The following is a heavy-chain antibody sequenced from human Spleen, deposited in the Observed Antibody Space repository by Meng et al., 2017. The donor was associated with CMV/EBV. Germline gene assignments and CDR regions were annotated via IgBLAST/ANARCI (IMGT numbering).Heavy chain of an antibody. D-gene: IGHD4-11*01. CDR1: GYTFTNYY. CDR3: ARDYTNGYFDL. V-gene: IGHV1-2*02. CDR2: ISPTRGGT. Sequence: CQASGYTFTNYYLHWVRQAPGQGLEWVGWISPTRGGTDYAQKFQGRVTMTRDTSISTAYMELSRLRSDDTAVYYCARDYTNGYFDLWGRGTLVTVSS. J-gene: IGHJ2*01.